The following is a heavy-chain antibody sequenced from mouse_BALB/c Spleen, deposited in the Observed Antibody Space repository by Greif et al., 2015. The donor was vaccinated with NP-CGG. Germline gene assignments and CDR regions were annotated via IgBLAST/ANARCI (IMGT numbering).Heavy chain of an antibody. CDR3: ASFYDGYFYYAMDY. CDR2: ISYDGSN. CDR1: GYSITSGYY. J-gene: IGHJ4*01. Sequence: DVKLQESGPGLVKPSRSLSLTCSVTGYSITSGYYWNWIRQFPGNKLEWMGYISYDGSNNYNPSLKNRISITRDTSKNQFVLKLNSVTTENTATYYCASFYDGYFYYAMDYWGQGTSVTVSS. D-gene: IGHD2-3*01. V-gene: IGHV3-6*02.